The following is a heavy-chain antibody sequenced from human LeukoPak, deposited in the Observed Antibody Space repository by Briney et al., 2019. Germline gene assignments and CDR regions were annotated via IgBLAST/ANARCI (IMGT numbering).Heavy chain of an antibody. CDR2: ISASSTYI. J-gene: IGHJ6*03. V-gene: IGHV3-21*01. CDR3: ARIAISSLGAYYMDV. D-gene: IGHD5-24*01. CDR1: GFMFTSYS. Sequence: GGSLRLSCAASGFMFTSYSMNWVRQAPGKGLEWVSSISASSTYIFYGDSVKGRFTLSRDNARSSLYLQMNGLRAEDTAVYYCARIAISSLGAYYMDVWGNGTTVTVSS.